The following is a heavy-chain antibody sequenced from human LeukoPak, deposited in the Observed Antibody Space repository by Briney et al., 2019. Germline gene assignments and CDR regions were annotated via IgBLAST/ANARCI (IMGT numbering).Heavy chain of an antibody. J-gene: IGHJ4*02. CDR1: GFTVSRNY. Sequence: GGSLRLSCAASGFTVSRNYMTWVRQAPGKGPEWVSLIYSGGGTQYADSVKGRFTISRDNSKNTLYLQMNSLRAEDTAVYYCASDMRSGSYSWYFDYWGQGTLVTVSS. CDR2: IYSGGGT. CDR3: ASDMRSGSYSWYFDY. D-gene: IGHD1-26*01. V-gene: IGHV3-66*02.